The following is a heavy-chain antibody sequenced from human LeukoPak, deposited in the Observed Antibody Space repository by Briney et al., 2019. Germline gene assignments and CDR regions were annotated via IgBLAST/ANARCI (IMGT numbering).Heavy chain of an antibody. CDR2: FSGSGGST. Sequence: GGSLRLSCAASGFTFSSYAMSWVRQAPGKGLEWVSAFSGSGGSTYYADSVKGRFTISRDNSKNTLYLQMNSLRAEDTAVYYCARDSYYYDSSGYFFDYWGQGTLVTVSS. CDR1: GFTFSSYA. D-gene: IGHD3-22*01. CDR3: ARDSYYYDSSGYFFDY. J-gene: IGHJ4*02. V-gene: IGHV3-23*01.